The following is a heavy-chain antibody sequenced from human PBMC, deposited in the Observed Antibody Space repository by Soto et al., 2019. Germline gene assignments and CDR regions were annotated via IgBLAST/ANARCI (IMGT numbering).Heavy chain of an antibody. CDR2: IYSGGST. J-gene: IGHJ6*02. V-gene: IGHV3-53*01. Sequence: SLRLSCAASGFTVSSNYMSWVRQAPGKGLEWVSVIYSGGSTYYADSVKGRFTISRDNSKNTLYLQMNSLRAEDTAVYYCAGIAVAGTDYGMDVWGQGTTVTVSS. CDR3: AGIAVAGTDYGMDV. D-gene: IGHD6-19*01. CDR1: GFTVSSNY.